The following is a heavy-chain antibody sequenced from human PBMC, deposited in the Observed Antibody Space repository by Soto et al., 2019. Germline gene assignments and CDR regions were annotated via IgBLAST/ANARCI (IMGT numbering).Heavy chain of an antibody. CDR2: INHSGST. J-gene: IGHJ5*02. V-gene: IGHV4-34*01. D-gene: IGHD2-15*01. Sequence: QVQLQQWGAGLLKPSETLSLTCAVYGGSFSGYYWSWIRQPPGKGLEWIGEINHSGSTNYNPSLKSRVTISVDTSKSQFSLKLSSVTAADTAVYYCARGSVMLLRWSRNWFDPWGQGTLVTVSS. CDR1: GGSFSGYY. CDR3: ARGSVMLLRWSRNWFDP.